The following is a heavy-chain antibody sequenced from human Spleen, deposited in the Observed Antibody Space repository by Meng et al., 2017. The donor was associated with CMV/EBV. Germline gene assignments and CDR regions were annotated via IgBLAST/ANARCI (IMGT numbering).Heavy chain of an antibody. CDR1: GYTFTDYY. J-gene: IGHJ4*02. D-gene: IGHD3-22*01. CDR3: ARALQLTSPNYYDGSAYYFDLDYFDY. CDR2: INPNSGDT. Sequence: ASVKVSCKTSGYTFTDYYLHWVRQAPGQGLEWMGWINPNSGDTNYAHNFQGRVTMSRDTSITTAYMEVSRLRSDDTAVYYCARALQLTSPNYYDGSAYYFDLDYFDYWGQGTLVTVSS. V-gene: IGHV1-2*02.